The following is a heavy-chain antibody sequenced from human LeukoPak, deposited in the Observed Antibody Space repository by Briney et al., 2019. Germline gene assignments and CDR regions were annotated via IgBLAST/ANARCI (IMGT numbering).Heavy chain of an antibody. CDR1: RYTFSNYG. CDR2: TRYKGNT. D-gene: IGHD6-19*01. J-gene: IGHJ4*02. Sequence: ASVKVSCKASRYTFSNYGISWVRQAPELRLEWMGWTRYKGNTNYAQKFQDRVTMTTDTSTNTAYMELRSLESDDTAVYYCARHSGSGWQALGYWGQGTLVSVSS. CDR3: ARHSGSGWQALGY. V-gene: IGHV1-18*04.